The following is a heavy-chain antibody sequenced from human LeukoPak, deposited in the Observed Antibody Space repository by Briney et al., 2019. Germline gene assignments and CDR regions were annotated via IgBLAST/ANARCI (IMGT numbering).Heavy chain of an antibody. CDR2: IKQDGSEK. Sequence: PGGSLRLSCAVSGFTFINYWMSWVRQAPGKGLEWVADIKQDGSEKYYVDSVKGRFTISRDNAKNSLYLQMNTLRAEDTAVYFCARKGSRRPSPEGVWGQGTLVTVSS. CDR3: ARKGSRRPSPEGV. D-gene: IGHD1-14*01. J-gene: IGHJ4*02. V-gene: IGHV3-7*03. CDR1: GFTFINYW.